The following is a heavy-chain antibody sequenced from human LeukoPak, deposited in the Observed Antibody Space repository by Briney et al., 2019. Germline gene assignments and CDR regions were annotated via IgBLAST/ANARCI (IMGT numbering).Heavy chain of an antibody. CDR1: GYTLTSYY. CDR2: INPSGGST. V-gene: IGHV1-46*01. J-gene: IGHJ4*02. D-gene: IGHD3-3*01. CDR3: ASSSGYYVFDY. Sequence: ASVKVSCKASGYTLTSYYMLWVRQAPGQGLKWMGIINPSGGSTGHAQNFQGRVTMTRDTSTSTVYMDLSRLRSEDTAVYYCASSSGYYVFDYWGQGTLVTVSS.